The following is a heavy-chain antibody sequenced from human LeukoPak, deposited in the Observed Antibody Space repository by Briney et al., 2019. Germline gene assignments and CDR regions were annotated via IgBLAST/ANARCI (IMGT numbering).Heavy chain of an antibody. V-gene: IGHV1-69*13. D-gene: IGHD1/OR15-1a*01. CDR2: IIPIFGTA. CDR3: ARDLPNNLYVYFDY. CDR1: GYTFNSYD. Sequence: GASVKVSCKASGYTFNSYDINWVRQAPGQGLEWLGGIIPIFGTANYAQKFQGRVTITADESTSTAYMGLSSLRSEDTAVYYCARDLPNNLYVYFDYWGQGTLVTVSS. J-gene: IGHJ4*02.